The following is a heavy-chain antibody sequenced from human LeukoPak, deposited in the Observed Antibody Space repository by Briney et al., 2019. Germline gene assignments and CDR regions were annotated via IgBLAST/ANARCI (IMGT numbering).Heavy chain of an antibody. D-gene: IGHD6-13*01. V-gene: IGHV4-34*01. Sequence: SETLSLTCAVYGGSFSGYYWSWIRQPPGKGLEWIGEINQSGSTNYNPSLKSRVTISVDTSKSQFSLNLSSVTAADTAVYFCAGVEGQHNYYYYEDVWGKGTTVTVSS. CDR3: AGVEGQHNYYYYEDV. J-gene: IGHJ6*03. CDR1: GGSFSGYY. CDR2: INQSGST.